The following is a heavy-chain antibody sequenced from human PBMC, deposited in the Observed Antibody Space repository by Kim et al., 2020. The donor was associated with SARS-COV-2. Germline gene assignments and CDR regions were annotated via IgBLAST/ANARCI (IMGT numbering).Heavy chain of an antibody. D-gene: IGHD2-2*01. V-gene: IGHV4-39*07. CDR3: ARGRTVEWFDP. CDR1: GGSISSSSYY. Sequence: SETLSLTCTVSGGSISSSSYYWGWIRQPPGKGLEWIGSIYYSGSTYYNPSLKSRVTISVDTSKNQFSLKLSSVTAADTAVYYCARGRTVEWFDPWGQGTLVTVSS. J-gene: IGHJ5*02. CDR2: IYYSGST.